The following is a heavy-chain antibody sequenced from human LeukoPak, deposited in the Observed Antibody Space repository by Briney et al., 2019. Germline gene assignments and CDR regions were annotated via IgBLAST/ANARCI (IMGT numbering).Heavy chain of an antibody. Sequence: PGGSLRLSCAASGFTFSSYAMSWVRQAPGKGLEWVSAISGSGGSTYYADSVKGRFTISRDNSKNTLYLQMNSLRAEDTAVYYCASSITMVRGVDYWGQETLVTVSS. J-gene: IGHJ4*02. CDR3: ASSITMVRGVDY. V-gene: IGHV3-23*01. CDR2: ISGSGGST. CDR1: GFTFSSYA. D-gene: IGHD3-10*01.